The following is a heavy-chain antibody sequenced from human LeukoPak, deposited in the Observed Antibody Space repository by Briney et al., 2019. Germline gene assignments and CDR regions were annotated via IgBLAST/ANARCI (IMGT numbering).Heavy chain of an antibody. CDR3: AKDRVGAIGY. V-gene: IGHV3-30*18. CDR2: ISYDGSNK. J-gene: IGHJ4*02. Sequence: GGSLRLSCAASGFTFSSHGMHWVRQAPGKGLEWVAVISYDGSNKYCADSVKGRFTISRDNSKNTLYLQMNSLRAEDSAVYYCAKDRVGAIGYWGQGSLVTVSS. CDR1: GFTFSSHG. D-gene: IGHD1-26*01.